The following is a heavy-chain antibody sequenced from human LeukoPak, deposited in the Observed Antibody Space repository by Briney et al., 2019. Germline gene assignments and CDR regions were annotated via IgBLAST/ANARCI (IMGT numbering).Heavy chain of an antibody. CDR1: GYTFTDYY. D-gene: IGHD1-26*01. CDR2: INPNSGGT. Sequence: ASVRVSCKASGYTFTDYYIHWGRQAPGQGLEWMGWINPNSGGTIYAQRFQGRVTMTSDTSVSTAYMDLSSLISDDTAIYYCAREGWDLPYFDYWGRGTLVTVSS. V-gene: IGHV1-2*02. CDR3: AREGWDLPYFDY. J-gene: IGHJ4*02.